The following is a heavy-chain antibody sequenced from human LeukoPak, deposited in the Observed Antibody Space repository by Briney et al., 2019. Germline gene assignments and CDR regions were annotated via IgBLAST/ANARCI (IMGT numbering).Heavy chain of an antibody. CDR2: IYSGGST. V-gene: IGHV3-53*01. Sequence: GGSLRLSCAASGFTVSSNYMSWVRQAPGKGLEWVSVIYSGGSTYYADSVKGRFTISRDNSKNTLYLQMNSLRAEDTAVYYCARDSAVNSSGWLYYYYGMDVWGQGTTVTVSS. D-gene: IGHD6-19*01. CDR1: GFTVSSNY. J-gene: IGHJ6*02. CDR3: ARDSAVNSSGWLYYYYGMDV.